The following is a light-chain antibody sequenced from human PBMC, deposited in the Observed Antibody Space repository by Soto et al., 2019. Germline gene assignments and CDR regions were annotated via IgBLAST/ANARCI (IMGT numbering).Light chain of an antibody. Sequence: EIELTQSPATLSLSPRDRATLSCRASQSIGLAIAWYQHKPGQAPRLLIFDASQRATGIPARFRGSGSGTDFTLSISSLEPEDFAVYYCQQRTDRPPWTVGQGTKVDIK. J-gene: IGKJ1*01. CDR2: DAS. V-gene: IGKV3-11*01. CDR1: QSIGLA. CDR3: QQRTDRPPWT.